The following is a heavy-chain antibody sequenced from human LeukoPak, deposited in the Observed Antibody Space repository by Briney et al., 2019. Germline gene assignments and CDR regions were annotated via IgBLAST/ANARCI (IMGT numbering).Heavy chain of an antibody. V-gene: IGHV3-23*01. J-gene: IGHJ6*02. CDR2: ITASGGST. CDR3: AKVGNGGYDPLYMDV. Sequence: GGSLRLSCAASGFTFSGYAMSWVRQSPGKGLEWVSSITASGGSTYYADSVKGRFTISRDNSKNTLFLQMNSLGAEDTAVYFCAKVGNGGYDPLYMDVWGHGTTVTVSS. CDR1: GFTFSGYA. D-gene: IGHD5-12*01.